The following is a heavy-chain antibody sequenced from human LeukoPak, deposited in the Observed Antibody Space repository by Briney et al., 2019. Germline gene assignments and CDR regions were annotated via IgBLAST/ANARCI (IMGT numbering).Heavy chain of an antibody. CDR2: ISWNSGSI. J-gene: IGHJ4*02. Sequence: GGSLRLSCAASGFTFSNYWMSWVRQAPGKGLEWVSGISWNSGSIGYADSVKGRFTISRDNAKNSLYLQMNSLRAEDTALYYCAKAAGYSGYNWDFDYWGQGTLVTVSS. V-gene: IGHV3-9*01. CDR1: GFTFSNYW. CDR3: AKAAGYSGYNWDFDY. D-gene: IGHD5-12*01.